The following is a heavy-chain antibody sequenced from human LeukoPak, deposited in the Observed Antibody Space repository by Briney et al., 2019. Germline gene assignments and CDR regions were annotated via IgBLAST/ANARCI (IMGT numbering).Heavy chain of an antibody. CDR2: ISYDGSKK. D-gene: IGHD1-26*01. V-gene: IGHV3-30*18. CDR1: GFTFSSYG. CDR3: AKGELPFDY. J-gene: IGHJ4*02. Sequence: GRSLRLSCAASGFTFSSYGMHRVRQAPGKGLEWVAVISYDGSKKYYADSVKGRFTISRDNSKNTLYLQMNSLRAEDTAVYYCAKGELPFDYWGQGTLVTVSS.